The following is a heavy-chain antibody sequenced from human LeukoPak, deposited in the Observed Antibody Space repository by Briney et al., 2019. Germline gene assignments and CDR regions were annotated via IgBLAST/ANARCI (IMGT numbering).Heavy chain of an antibody. CDR1: GGTFSSYA. V-gene: IGHV1-18*01. D-gene: IGHD4-17*01. CDR2: VSADNSNT. J-gene: IGHJ4*02. Sequence: GASVKVSCKASGGTFSSYAISWVRQAPGQGLEWMGWVSADNSNTNYAQKVQGRVTMTTDTSTNTAYMELRSLRSDDTAVYYCARASYGDYPFYGYWGQGALVTVSS. CDR3: ARASYGDYPFYGY.